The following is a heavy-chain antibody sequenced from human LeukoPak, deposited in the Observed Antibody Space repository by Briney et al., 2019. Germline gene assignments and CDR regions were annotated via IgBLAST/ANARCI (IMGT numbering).Heavy chain of an antibody. J-gene: IGHJ5*02. Sequence: PGGSLRLSCAASGFTFSSYRMNWVRQAPGKGLEWVSAISGSGGSTYYADSVKGRFTISRDNSKNTLYLQMNSLRAEDTAVYYCAKDQVAGTDWFDPWGQGTLVTVSS. CDR2: ISGSGGST. CDR1: GFTFSSYR. CDR3: AKDQVAGTDWFDP. V-gene: IGHV3-23*01. D-gene: IGHD2-15*01.